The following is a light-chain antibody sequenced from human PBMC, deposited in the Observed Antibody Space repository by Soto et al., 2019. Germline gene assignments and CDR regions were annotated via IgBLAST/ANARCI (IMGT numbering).Light chain of an antibody. CDR2: DAS. CDR1: QDISNY. J-gene: IGKJ4*01. CDR3: QPYDKLPSRP. Sequence: DIQMTESPSTLSASVGERVTITCQASQDISNYLNWYQQKPGKAPKLLVYDASNLETGVPSRFSGSGSGTDFTFTISSLQPEDIATYYCQPYDKLPSRPFGGGTNVDI. V-gene: IGKV1-33*01.